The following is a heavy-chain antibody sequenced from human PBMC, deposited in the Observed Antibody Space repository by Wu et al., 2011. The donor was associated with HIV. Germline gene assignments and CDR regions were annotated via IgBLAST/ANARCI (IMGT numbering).Heavy chain of an antibody. CDR3: AKDLNYYYYYMDV. CDR1: GFTFSSYG. J-gene: IGHJ6*03. Sequence: RLSCAASGFTFSSYGMHWVRQAPGKGLEWVAFIRYDGSNKYYADSVKGRFTISRDNSKNTLYLQMNSLRAEDTAVYYCAKDLNYYYYYMDVWGKGTTVTVSS. CDR2: IRYDGSNK. V-gene: IGHV3-30*02.